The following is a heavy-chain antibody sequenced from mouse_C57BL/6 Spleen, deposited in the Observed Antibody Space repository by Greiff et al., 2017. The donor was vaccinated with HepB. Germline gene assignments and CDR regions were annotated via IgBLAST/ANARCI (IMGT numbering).Heavy chain of an antibody. J-gene: IGHJ2*01. CDR2: IHPNSGST. Sequence: VQLQQPGAELVKPGASVKLSCKASGYTFTSYWMHWVKQRPGQGLEWIGMIHPNSGSTNYNEKFKSKATLTVDKSSSTAYMQLSSLTSEDSAVYYCARPGITTVVALDWGQGTTLTVSS. V-gene: IGHV1-64*01. CDR3: ARPGITTVVALD. CDR1: GYTFTSYW. D-gene: IGHD1-1*01.